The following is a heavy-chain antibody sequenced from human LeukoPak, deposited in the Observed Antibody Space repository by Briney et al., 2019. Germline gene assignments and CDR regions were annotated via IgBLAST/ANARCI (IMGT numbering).Heavy chain of an antibody. D-gene: IGHD3-9*01. V-gene: IGHV3-33*08. CDR3: ARDHRRYFDWFDAFDI. J-gene: IGHJ3*02. Sequence: QPGGSLRLSCAASGFTFSSYGMHWVRQAPGKGLEWVAVIWYDGSNRYYADSVKGRFTISRDNSKNTLYLQMNSLRAEDTAVYYCARDHRRYFDWFDAFDIWGQGTMVTVSS. CDR1: GFTFSSYG. CDR2: IWYDGSNR.